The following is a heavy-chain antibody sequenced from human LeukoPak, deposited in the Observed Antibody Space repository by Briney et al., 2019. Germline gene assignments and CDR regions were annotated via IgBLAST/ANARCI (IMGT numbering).Heavy chain of an antibody. Sequence: GGSLRLSCAASGFTFSSCGMLWVRQAPGTGLEWVVVISHDGDHKYHADSVKGRFTISRVNSKNTLYLQMNSLRVEDTAVYYCARATYYYGSGSYPHPPIYYFDYWGQGTLVTVSS. CDR3: ARATYYYGSGSYPHPPIYYFDY. V-gene: IGHV3-30*19. CDR1: GFTFSSCG. CDR2: ISHDGDHK. J-gene: IGHJ4*02. D-gene: IGHD3-10*01.